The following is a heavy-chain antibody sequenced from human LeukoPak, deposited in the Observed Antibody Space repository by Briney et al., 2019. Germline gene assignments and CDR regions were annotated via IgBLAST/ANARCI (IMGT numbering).Heavy chain of an antibody. V-gene: IGHV3-48*01. CDR1: GFTFSSYS. J-gene: IGHJ4*02. CDR3: ARDRLHYGEYEKTFDY. D-gene: IGHD4-17*01. Sequence: GGSLRLSCAASGFTFSSYSMNWARQAPGKGLEWVSYISYSSSTIYYADSVKSRFTISRDNGKNSLYLQMNSLRAEDTAVYYCARDRLHYGEYEKTFDYWGQGTLVTVSS. CDR2: ISYSSSTI.